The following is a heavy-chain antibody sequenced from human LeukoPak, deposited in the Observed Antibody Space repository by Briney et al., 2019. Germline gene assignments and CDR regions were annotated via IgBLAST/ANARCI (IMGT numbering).Heavy chain of an antibody. CDR3: ARRRRITGTYNWFDP. Sequence: SETLSLTCTVSGDSISSTTYYWGWIRQTPGKGLEWIGTIYYSGSTYYNPSLKSRVTISVDTSKNQFSLKLSSVTAADTAVYYCARRRRITGTYNWFDPWGQGTLVTVSS. CDR1: GDSISSTTYY. CDR2: IYYSGST. V-gene: IGHV4-39*07. J-gene: IGHJ5*02. D-gene: IGHD1-7*01.